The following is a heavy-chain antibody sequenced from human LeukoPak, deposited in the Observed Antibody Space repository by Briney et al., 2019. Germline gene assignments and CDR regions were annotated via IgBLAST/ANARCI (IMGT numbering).Heavy chain of an antibody. CDR1: GGSISSSSYY. V-gene: IGHV4-39*07. D-gene: IGHD6-19*01. J-gene: IGHJ4*02. CDR3: ARVAHNSGWVPIRDY. Sequence: SETLSLTCTVSGGSISSSSYYWGWIRQPPGKGLEWIGSIYHSGSSYYNPSLKSRVTISGDTSKNQFSLKLSSVTAADTAVYYCARVAHNSGWVPIRDYWGQGTLVTVSS. CDR2: IYHSGSS.